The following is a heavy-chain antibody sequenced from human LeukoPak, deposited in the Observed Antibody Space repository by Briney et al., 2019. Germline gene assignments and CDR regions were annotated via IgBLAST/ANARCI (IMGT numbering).Heavy chain of an antibody. Sequence: SETLSLTCTVSGASISSYFWSWIRQPPGKGLEWIGYIYYSGSSNYNPSLKSRVTVSVDTSTNQFSLKLTSVTAADTAVYYCARDLSGAPGVNWFDPWGQGTLVTVSS. CDR1: GASISSYF. J-gene: IGHJ5*02. V-gene: IGHV4-59*01. CDR3: ARDLSGAPGVNWFDP. CDR2: IYYSGSS. D-gene: IGHD7-27*01.